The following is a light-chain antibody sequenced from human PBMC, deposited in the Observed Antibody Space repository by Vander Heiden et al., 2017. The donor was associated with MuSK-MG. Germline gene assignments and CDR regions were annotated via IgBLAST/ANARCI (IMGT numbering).Light chain of an antibody. Sequence: SYELTQPPSVSVSPGQTASITCSGDKLGDKYACWYQQKPGQSPVLVIYQDSKRPSGIPERFSGSNSGNTATLTISGTQARDEAEYYCQAWDSSPVVFGGGNKLTVL. CDR1: KLGDKY. J-gene: IGLJ2*01. V-gene: IGLV3-1*01. CDR2: QDS. CDR3: QAWDSSPVV.